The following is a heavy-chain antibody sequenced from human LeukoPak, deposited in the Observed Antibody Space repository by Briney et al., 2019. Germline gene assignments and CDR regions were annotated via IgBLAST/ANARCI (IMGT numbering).Heavy chain of an antibody. J-gene: IGHJ4*02. D-gene: IGHD2/OR15-2a*01. CDR3: ATNMGF. CDR2: IYSGGST. CDR1: GFTVGNNY. V-gene: IGHV3-53*01. Sequence: GSLRLSCAASGFTVGNNYMKWIRQAPGKGLEWVSLIYSGGSTYYADSVKGRFTISRDSSKNTLYLQMNSLRVEDTAVYYCATNMGFWGQGTLVTVSS.